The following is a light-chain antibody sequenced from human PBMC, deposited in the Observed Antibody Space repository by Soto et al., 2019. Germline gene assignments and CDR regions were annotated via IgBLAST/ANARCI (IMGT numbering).Light chain of an antibody. CDR2: KAS. V-gene: IGKV1-5*03. CDR3: QHYNSYSEA. J-gene: IGKJ1*01. CDR1: QTISSW. Sequence: DIQMTQSPSPLSGSVGDRVTITCRASQTISSWLAWYQQKPGKAPKLLIYKASTLKSGVPSRFSGSGSGTEFTLTISSLQPDDFAPYYCQHYNSYSEAFGQGTKVELK.